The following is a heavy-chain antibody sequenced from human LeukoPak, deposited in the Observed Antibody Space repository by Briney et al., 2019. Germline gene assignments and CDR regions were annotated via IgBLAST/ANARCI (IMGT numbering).Heavy chain of an antibody. J-gene: IGHJ5*02. CDR1: GGSISSYY. Sequence: SETLSLTCTVSGGSISSYYWSWLRQPPGKGLEWIGYIYYSGSTNYNPSLKSRVTISVDTSKNQYSLRLSSVTAADTAVYYCARPYYYDSRIDPWGQGILVTVSS. CDR2: IYYSGST. D-gene: IGHD3-22*01. V-gene: IGHV4-59*08. CDR3: ARPYYYDSRIDP.